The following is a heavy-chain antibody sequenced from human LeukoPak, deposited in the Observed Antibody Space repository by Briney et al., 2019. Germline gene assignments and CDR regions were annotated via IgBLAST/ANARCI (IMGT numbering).Heavy chain of an antibody. CDR3: AREIIAAGGEDY. CDR1: GFTFSTYW. V-gene: IGHV3-7*01. CDR2: IKQDGSQK. J-gene: IGHJ4*02. D-gene: IGHD6-25*01. Sequence: PGGSLRLSCAASGFTFSTYWMSWVRQAPGKGLEWVANIKQDGSQKYYVDSVKGRFTISGDNAKNSLYLQMNSLRGEDTAVYYCAREIIAAGGEDYWGQGTLVTVSS.